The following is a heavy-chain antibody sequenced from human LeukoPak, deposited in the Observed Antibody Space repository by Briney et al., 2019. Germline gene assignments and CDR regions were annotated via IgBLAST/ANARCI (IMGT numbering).Heavy chain of an antibody. V-gene: IGHV3-74*01. D-gene: IGHD6-19*01. CDR3: ARVEGIAVAGTGDAFDI. Sequence: PGGSLRLSCAASGFTFSRYWMHWVRQAPGKGLVWVSRINSDGSRTTYTDSVKGRFTISRDNAKNSLYLQMNSLRAEDTAVYYCARVEGIAVAGTGDAFDIWGQGTMVTVSS. CDR2: INSDGSRT. CDR1: GFTFSRYW. J-gene: IGHJ3*02.